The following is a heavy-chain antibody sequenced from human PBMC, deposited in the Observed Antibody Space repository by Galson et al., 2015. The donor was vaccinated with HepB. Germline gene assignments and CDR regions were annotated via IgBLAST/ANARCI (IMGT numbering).Heavy chain of an antibody. CDR2: IGGGDETT. D-gene: IGHD1-26*01. CDR1: GFNFRNYA. CDR3: AKGRVGGITGRDLDH. J-gene: IGHJ1*01. V-gene: IGHV3-23*01. Sequence: SLRLSCAASGFNFRNYAMIWVRQAPGKGLEWVSAIGGGDETTYYADYVKGRFTISRDRSENTVHLDIKSLRVEDTAIYFCAKGRVGGITGRDLDHWGQGTLVTVSS.